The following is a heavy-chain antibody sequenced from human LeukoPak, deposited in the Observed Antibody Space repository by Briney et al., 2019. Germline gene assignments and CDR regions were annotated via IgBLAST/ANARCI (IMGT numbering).Heavy chain of an antibody. J-gene: IGHJ4*02. CDR2: IGGST. D-gene: IGHD3-22*01. V-gene: IGHV3-23*01. CDR3: AKDTGRGYYDSSGYYY. CDR1: GFTFSSYA. Sequence: GGSLRLSCAASGFTFSSYAMSWVRQAPGKGLEWVSGIGGSTYYADSVKGRFTISRDDSKNTLYLQMNSLRAEDTAVYYCAKDTGRGYYDSSGYYYWGQGTLVTVSS.